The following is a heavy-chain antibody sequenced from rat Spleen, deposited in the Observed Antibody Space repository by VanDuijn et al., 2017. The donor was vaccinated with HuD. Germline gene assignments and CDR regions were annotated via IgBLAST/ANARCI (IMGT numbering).Heavy chain of an antibody. CDR3: ASLGKPFDY. Sequence: EVQLVESGGGLVQPGRSMKLSCAALGFTFSNYYMAWVRQAPTKGLEWVASISTGGGNTYYREPVKGRFTISRDNAKSTLYLQMDSLRSEDTATYYCASLGKPFDYWGQGVMVTVSS. CDR1: GFTFSNYY. J-gene: IGHJ2*01. D-gene: IGHD4-6*01. V-gene: IGHV5-25*01. CDR2: ISTGGGNT.